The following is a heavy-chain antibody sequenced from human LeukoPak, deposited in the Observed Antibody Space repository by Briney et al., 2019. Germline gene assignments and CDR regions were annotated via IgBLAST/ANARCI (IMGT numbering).Heavy chain of an antibody. V-gene: IGHV1-46*01. CDR1: GYTFTGFY. D-gene: IGHD3-22*01. CDR2: INPSSGRT. CDR3: ARGRGNYDSSGYQYSDH. J-gene: IGHJ4*02. Sequence: ASVKVSCKASGYTFTGFYMHWVRQAPGQGLEWMGMINPSSGRTSYALKFQGRVTMTRATSASTVYMDSSSLRSEDTAAYYCARGRGNYDSSGYQYSDHWGQGTLVTVSS.